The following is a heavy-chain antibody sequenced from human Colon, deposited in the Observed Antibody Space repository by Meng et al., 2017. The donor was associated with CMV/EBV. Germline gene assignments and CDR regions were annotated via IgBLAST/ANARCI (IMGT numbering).Heavy chain of an antibody. Sequence: GGSLRLSCAASGFTFSNNYMSWVRQAPGKGLEWVSLIYSGGSMYYADSVKGRFTISRDNSKNSLYLQMNSLRAEDTAVYYCARDVGDWSQGTLVTVSS. D-gene: IGHD3-10*02. CDR3: ARDVGD. CDR1: GFTFSNNY. V-gene: IGHV3-66*02. CDR2: IYSGGSM. J-gene: IGHJ4*02.